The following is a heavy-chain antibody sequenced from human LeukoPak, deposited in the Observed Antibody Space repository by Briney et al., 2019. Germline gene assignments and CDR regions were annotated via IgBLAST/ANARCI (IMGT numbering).Heavy chain of an antibody. V-gene: IGHV3-73*01. D-gene: IGHD1-26*01. CDR1: GFTFSGSA. Sequence: GGSLRLSCATSGFTFSGSAMHWVRQASGKGLEWVGRIRSKANNYATAYAASVKGRFTISRDDSKNTAYLQMNSLKTEDTAVYYCVRDRGTYRPIDYWGQGTLVTVSS. J-gene: IGHJ4*02. CDR2: IRSKANNYAT. CDR3: VRDRGTYRPIDY.